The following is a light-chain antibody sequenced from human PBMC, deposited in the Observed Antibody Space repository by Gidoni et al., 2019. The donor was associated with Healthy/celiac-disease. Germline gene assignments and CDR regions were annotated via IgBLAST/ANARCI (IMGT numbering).Light chain of an antibody. Sequence: IVLTQSPATLSLSPGERATLSCRASQSVSSYLAWYQQKPGQAPRLLIYDASNRATGIPARFSGSGSGTDFTPTISSLEPEDFAVYYCQQRSNWLLTFGGGTKVEIK. CDR1: QSVSSY. CDR2: DAS. V-gene: IGKV3-11*01. CDR3: QQRSNWLLT. J-gene: IGKJ4*01.